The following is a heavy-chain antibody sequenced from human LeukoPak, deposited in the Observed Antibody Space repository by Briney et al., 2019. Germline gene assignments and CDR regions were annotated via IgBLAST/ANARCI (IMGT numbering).Heavy chain of an antibody. J-gene: IGHJ6*03. CDR3: ARSITMIVGGAHYYYYYYMDV. Sequence: SQTLSLTCTVSGGSVRRGNYYWTWIRQPAGSGLEWIGRIYTSGTTDYNPSLRTRVTISVDASRNQFSLNLSSVTAADTVVYYCARSITMIVGGAHYYYYYYMDVWGKGTTVTVSS. CDR2: IYTSGTT. D-gene: IGHD3-22*01. CDR1: GGSVRRGNYY. V-gene: IGHV4-61*02.